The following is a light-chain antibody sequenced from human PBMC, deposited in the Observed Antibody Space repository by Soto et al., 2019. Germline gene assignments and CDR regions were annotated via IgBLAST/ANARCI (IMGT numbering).Light chain of an antibody. Sequence: QSALTQPASVSGSPGQSITISCTGTISDVGGYNYVSWYQQHPGKAPKLMIFDVSNRPSGVSNRFSGSKSGYTASLTISGLQAEDEADYYCSSYTSSSTYVFRTGTKLTVL. V-gene: IGLV2-14*03. CDR3: SSYTSSSTYV. CDR2: DVS. CDR1: ISDVGGYNY. J-gene: IGLJ1*01.